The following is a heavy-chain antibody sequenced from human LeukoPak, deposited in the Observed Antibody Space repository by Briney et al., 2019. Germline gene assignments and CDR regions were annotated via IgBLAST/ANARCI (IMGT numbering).Heavy chain of an antibody. CDR3: ARGANWAYWFFDL. J-gene: IGHJ2*01. D-gene: IGHD7-27*01. V-gene: IGHV4-59*01. CDR2: IYYSGST. CDR1: GGSISRYY. Sequence: SETLSLTCTVSGGSISRYYWTWIRQPPGKGLELIGYIYYSGSTKYNPSLKSRVSISLDTSKNQSSLKLTSVTAADTAVYYCARGANWAYWFFDLWGRGTLVSVSS.